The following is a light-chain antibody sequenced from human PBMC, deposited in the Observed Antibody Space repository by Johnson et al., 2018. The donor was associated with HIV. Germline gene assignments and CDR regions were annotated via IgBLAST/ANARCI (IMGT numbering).Light chain of an antibody. V-gene: IGLV1-51*01. CDR1: SSNIGNNY. Sequence: QSVLTQPPSVSAAPGQKVTISCSGSSSNIGNNYVSWYQQVPGTAPKLLIYDNNKRPSGIPDRFSCSKSGTSATLGITGLQTGDEADYYCGTWDNSVSPGGVFGTGTKVIVL. CDR2: DNN. CDR3: GTWDNSVSPGGV. J-gene: IGLJ1*01.